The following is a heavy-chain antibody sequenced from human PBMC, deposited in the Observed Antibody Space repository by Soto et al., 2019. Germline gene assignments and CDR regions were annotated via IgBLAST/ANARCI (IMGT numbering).Heavy chain of an antibody. D-gene: IGHD2-2*01. V-gene: IGHV1-18*01. Sequence: GASVEVSCKASGYTFTSYGISWVRQAPGQGLEWMGWISAYNGNTNYAQKLQGRVTMATDTSTSTAYMELRSLRSDDTAVYYCARVVEVVVVPAKYNWFDPWGQGTLVTVSS. CDR1: GYTFTSYG. CDR3: ARVVEVVVVPAKYNWFDP. CDR2: ISAYNGNT. J-gene: IGHJ5*02.